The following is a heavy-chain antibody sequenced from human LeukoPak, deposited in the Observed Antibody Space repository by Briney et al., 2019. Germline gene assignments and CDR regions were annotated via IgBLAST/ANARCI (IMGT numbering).Heavy chain of an antibody. V-gene: IGHV3-66*01. CDR1: GFTVSSNY. Sequence: PGGSLRLSCAASGFTVSSNYMSWVRQAPGKGLEWVSVIYSGGSTYYADSVKGRFTISRDNSKNTLYLQMNSLRAEDTAVYYCARALSLAAAGTADDAFDIWGQGTMVTVSS. CDR2: IYSGGST. D-gene: IGHD6-13*01. CDR3: ARALSLAAAGTADDAFDI. J-gene: IGHJ3*02.